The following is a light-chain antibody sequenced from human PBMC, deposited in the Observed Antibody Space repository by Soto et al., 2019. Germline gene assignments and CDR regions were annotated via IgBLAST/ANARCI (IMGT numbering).Light chain of an antibody. CDR3: QQTTASPLP. V-gene: IGKV1-12*01. CDR2: RAS. Sequence: DIQMTQSPSSVSASVGDRVTITCRASQGITSWLAWYQQKPGKAPKLLIYRASKLQSGVPSRFSGSGSGTDFALTISGLQPADFATWYCQQTTASPLPFGGGTKVDIQ. CDR1: QGITSW. J-gene: IGKJ4*01.